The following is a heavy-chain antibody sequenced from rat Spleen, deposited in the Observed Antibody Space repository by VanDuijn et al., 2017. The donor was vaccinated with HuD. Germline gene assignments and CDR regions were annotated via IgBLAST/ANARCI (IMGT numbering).Heavy chain of an antibody. V-gene: IGHV5-29*01. CDR3: ARHGGGRTYVMDA. D-gene: IGHD4-3*01. Sequence: EVQLVESDGGLVQPGRSLKLSCAASGFTFSDYYMAWVRQGPTQGLEWVATIRYDGSSTYYRDSVKGRFTISRDKAKSTLYLQMNSLRSEDTATYYCARHGGGRTYVMDAWGQGASVTVSS. CDR1: GFTFSDYY. CDR2: IRYDGSST. J-gene: IGHJ4*01.